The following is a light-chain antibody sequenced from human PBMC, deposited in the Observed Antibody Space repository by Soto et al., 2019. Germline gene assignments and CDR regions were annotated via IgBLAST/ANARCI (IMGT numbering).Light chain of an antibody. J-gene: IGKJ3*01. CDR3: QRYNSALQFT. Sequence: DIQMTQSPSSLSASVGDRVTITCRASQDISNYLAWYQQKPGKVPNLLISATSTLHSGVPSRFSGSGSGTDFTLTISSLLSEDVATYYCQRYNSALQFTFGPGTRVDIK. CDR1: QDISNY. V-gene: IGKV1-27*01. CDR2: ATS.